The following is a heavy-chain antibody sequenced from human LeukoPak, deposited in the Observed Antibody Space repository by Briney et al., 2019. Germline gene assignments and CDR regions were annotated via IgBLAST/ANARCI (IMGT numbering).Heavy chain of an antibody. CDR1: GFTFSNAW. CDR2: IKSKTDGGTT. Sequence: PGGSLRLSCAASGFTFSNAWTNWVRQAPGKGLEWVGRIKSKTDGGTTDYAAPVKGRFTISRDDSKNTLYLQMNSLKTEDTAVYYCTTEQLLWFGELLGDDYWGQGTLVTVSS. J-gene: IGHJ4*02. D-gene: IGHD3-10*01. V-gene: IGHV3-15*07. CDR3: TTEQLLWFGELLGDDY.